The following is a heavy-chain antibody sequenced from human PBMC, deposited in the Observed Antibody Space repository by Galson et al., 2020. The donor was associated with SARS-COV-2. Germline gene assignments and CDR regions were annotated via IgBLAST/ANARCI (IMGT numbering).Heavy chain of an antibody. Sequence: SETLSLTCAVYGGSFSGYYWSWIRQPPGKGLEWIGSIYYSGSTYYNPSLKSRVTISVDTSKNQFSLKLSSVTAADTAVYYCARLGHVWGVYWGQGTLVTVSS. CDR3: ARLGHVWGVY. CDR2: IYYSGST. CDR1: GGSFSGYY. D-gene: IGHD3-16*01. J-gene: IGHJ4*02. V-gene: IGHV4-34*01.